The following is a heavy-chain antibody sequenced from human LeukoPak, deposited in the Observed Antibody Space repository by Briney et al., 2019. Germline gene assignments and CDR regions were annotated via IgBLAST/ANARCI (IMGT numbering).Heavy chain of an antibody. J-gene: IGHJ4*02. CDR2: INHSGST. CDR3: ARVKVEFGELSGLDY. Sequence: SETLSLTCAVYGGSFSGYYWSWIRQPPGKGLEWIGEINHSGSTNYNPSLKSRVTISVDTSKNQFSLKLSSVTAADTAVYYCARVKVEFGELSGLDYWGQGTLVTVSS. V-gene: IGHV4-34*01. CDR1: GGSFSGYY. D-gene: IGHD3-10*01.